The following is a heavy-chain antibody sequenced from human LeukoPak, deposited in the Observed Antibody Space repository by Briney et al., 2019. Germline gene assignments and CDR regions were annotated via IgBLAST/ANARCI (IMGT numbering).Heavy chain of an antibody. V-gene: IGHV4-34*01. CDR1: GGSFSGYY. D-gene: IGHD3-16*01. J-gene: IGHJ6*03. Sequence: PSETLSLTCAVYGGSFSGYYWSWIRQPPGKGLEWIGEINHSGSTNYNPSLKSRVTISVDTSKNQFSLKLSSVTAADTAVYYCARLDPGGYYYYMDVWGKGTTVTVSS. CDR2: INHSGST. CDR3: ARLDPGGYYYYMDV.